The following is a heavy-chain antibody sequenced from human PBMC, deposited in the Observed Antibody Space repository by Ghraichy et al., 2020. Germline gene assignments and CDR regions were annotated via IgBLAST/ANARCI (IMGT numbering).Heavy chain of an antibody. CDR3: ERRGEPYDILTGYSSYMDV. D-gene: IGHD3-9*01. CDR2: IDPSDSYT. V-gene: IGHV5-10-1*01. Sequence: GESLNISCKGSGYSFTSYWISWVRQMPGKGLEWMGRIDPSDSYTNYSPSFQGHVTISADKSISTAYLQWSSLKASDTAMYYCERRGEPYDILTGYSSYMDVWGKGTTVTVSS. J-gene: IGHJ6*03. CDR1: GYSFTSYW.